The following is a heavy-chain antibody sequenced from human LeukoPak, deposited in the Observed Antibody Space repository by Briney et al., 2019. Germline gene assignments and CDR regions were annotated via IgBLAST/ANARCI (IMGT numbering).Heavy chain of an antibody. J-gene: IGHJ4*02. CDR2: IYHSGST. D-gene: IGHD6-19*01. CDR3: ARAGQWLVLDY. Sequence: PSETLSLTCAVYNGSFSGYYWTWIRQPPGKGLEWIGSIYHSGSTYYNPSLKSRVTISVDTSKNQFSLKLSSVTAADTAVYYCARAGQWLVLDYWGQGTLVTVSS. CDR1: NGSFSGYY. V-gene: IGHV4-34*01.